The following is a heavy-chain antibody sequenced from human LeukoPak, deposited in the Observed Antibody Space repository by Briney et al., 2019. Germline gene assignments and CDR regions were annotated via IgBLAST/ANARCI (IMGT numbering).Heavy chain of an antibody. CDR3: ARDPGRGLYFDY. CDR1: GFTFSSYS. Sequence: GGSLRLSCAASGFTFSSYSMSWVRQAPGKGLEWVSSISSSSSYIYYADSVKGRFTISRDNAKNSLYLQMNSLRAEDTAVYYCARDPGRGLYFDYWGQGTLVTVSS. D-gene: IGHD6-19*01. J-gene: IGHJ4*02. CDR2: ISSSSSYI. V-gene: IGHV3-21*01.